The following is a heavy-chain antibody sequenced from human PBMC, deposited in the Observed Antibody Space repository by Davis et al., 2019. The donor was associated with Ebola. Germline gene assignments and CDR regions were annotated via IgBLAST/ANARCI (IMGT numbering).Heavy chain of an antibody. CDR2: INPNSGGT. Sequence: AASVKVSCKASGYTFTGYYMHWVRQAPGQGLEWMGWINPNSGGTNYAQKFQGWVTMTRDTSIRTAYMELSRLRSDDTAVYYCARDGSGQLGAQYYYYYGMDVWGQGTTVTVSS. J-gene: IGHJ6*02. V-gene: IGHV1-2*04. CDR1: GYTFTGYY. CDR3: ARDGSGQLGAQYYYYYGMDV. D-gene: IGHD6-6*01.